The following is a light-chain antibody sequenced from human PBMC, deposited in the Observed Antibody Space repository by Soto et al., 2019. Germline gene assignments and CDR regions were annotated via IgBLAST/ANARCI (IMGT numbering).Light chain of an antibody. CDR3: QQRSNWPRT. V-gene: IGKV3-11*01. J-gene: IGKJ1*01. Sequence: EIVMTQSPATLSVSPGERATLSCRASQSVSNKLVWYQQKPGQAPRLLIYDVSNRAAGIPARFSGSGSGTDFTLTISSLEPEDFAVYYCQQRSNWPRTFGQGTKVDIK. CDR1: QSVSNK. CDR2: DVS.